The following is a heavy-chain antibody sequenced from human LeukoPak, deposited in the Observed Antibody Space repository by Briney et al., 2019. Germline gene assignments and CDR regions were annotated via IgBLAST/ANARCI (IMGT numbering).Heavy chain of an antibody. CDR2: ISSSSGYI. Sequence: GGSLRLSCAASGFTFSSYSMNWVRQAPGKGLEWVSSISSSSGYIYYADSVKGRFTISRDNAKNSLYLQMNSLRAEDTAVYYCARALHSSGWQPSGYWGQGTLVTVSS. CDR3: ARALHSSGWQPSGY. V-gene: IGHV3-21*01. J-gene: IGHJ4*02. CDR1: GFTFSSYS. D-gene: IGHD6-19*01.